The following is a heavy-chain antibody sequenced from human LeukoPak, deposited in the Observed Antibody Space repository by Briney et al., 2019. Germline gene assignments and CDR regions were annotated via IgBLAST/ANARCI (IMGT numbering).Heavy chain of an antibody. CDR3: ARKYCSTTSCLFDN. CDR2: IWSDGSNK. D-gene: IGHD2-2*01. J-gene: IGHJ4*02. Sequence: TGGSLRLSCAASGFIFTTYVMHWVRQAPGKGLEWVAVIWSDGSNKYYADSVRGRLTISRDNAKNSLYLQMNSLRAEDTAVYYCARKYCSTTSCLFDNWGQGTLVTVSS. CDR1: GFIFTTYV. V-gene: IGHV3-33*01.